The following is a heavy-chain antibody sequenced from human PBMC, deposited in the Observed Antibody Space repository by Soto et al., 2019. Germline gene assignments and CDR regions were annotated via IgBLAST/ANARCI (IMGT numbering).Heavy chain of an antibody. J-gene: IGHJ4*02. CDR3: ARTRRRGDLLY. CDR2: IYYSGST. CDR1: GGSISSYY. V-gene: IGHV4-59*08. D-gene: IGHD2-21*02. Sequence: SETLSLTCTVSGGSISSYYWSWIRQPPGKGLEWIGYIYYSGSTNYNPSLKSRVTISVDTSKNQFSLKLSSVTAADTAVYYCARTRRRGDLLYWGQGTLVTVSS.